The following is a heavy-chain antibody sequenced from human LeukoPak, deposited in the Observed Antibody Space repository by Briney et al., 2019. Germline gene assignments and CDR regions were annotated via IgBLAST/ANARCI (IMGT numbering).Heavy chain of an antibody. CDR1: GYTFTSYG. D-gene: IGHD5-24*01. CDR2: ISAYNGNT. CDR3: ARSPEMATITDY. J-gene: IGHJ4*02. Sequence: VASVKVSCKASGYTFTSYGISWVRQAPGQGLEWMGWISAYNGNTNYAQKLQGRVTMTTDTSTSTAYMELRSLRSDGTAVYYCARSPEMATITDYWGQGTLVTVSS. V-gene: IGHV1-18*01.